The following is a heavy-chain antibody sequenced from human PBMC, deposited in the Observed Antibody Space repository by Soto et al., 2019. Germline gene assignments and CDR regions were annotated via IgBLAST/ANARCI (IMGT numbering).Heavy chain of an antibody. CDR1: GYTFTSYA. V-gene: IGHV1-3*01. Sequence: ASVKVSCKASGYTFTSYAMHWVRQAPGQRLEWMGWINAGNGNTKYSQKFQGRVTITRDTSASTAYMELSSLRSEDTAVYYCARDPTVDGWYRSFNYWGQGTLVTVSS. CDR2: INAGNGNT. CDR3: ARDPTVDGWYRSFNY. J-gene: IGHJ4*02. D-gene: IGHD6-19*01.